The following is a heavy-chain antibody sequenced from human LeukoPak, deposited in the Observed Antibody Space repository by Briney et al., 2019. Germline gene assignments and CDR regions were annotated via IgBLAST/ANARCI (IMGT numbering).Heavy chain of an antibody. Sequence: KPSETLSLTCTVSGGSISSSSYYWSWIRQPPGKGLEWIGNIYYSGSTNYNPSLKSRVTISVDTSKNQFSLKLSSVTAADTAVYYCTRGSIAYYYMDVWGKGTTVTISS. D-gene: IGHD3-22*01. J-gene: IGHJ6*03. V-gene: IGHV4-61*01. CDR1: GGSISSSSYY. CDR2: IYYSGST. CDR3: TRGSIAYYYMDV.